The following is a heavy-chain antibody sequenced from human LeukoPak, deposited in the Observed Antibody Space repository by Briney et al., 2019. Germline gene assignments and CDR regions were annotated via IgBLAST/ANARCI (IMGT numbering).Heavy chain of an antibody. CDR1: GYTFTSYG. Sequence: SVKVSCKASGYTFTSYGISWVRQAPGQGLEWMGRIIPILGIANYAQKFQGRVTITADKSTSTAYMELSSLRSEDTAVYYCARKWEYCYGSGSEGSPFDYWGQGTLVTVSS. CDR3: ARKWEYCYGSGSEGSPFDY. V-gene: IGHV1-69*04. D-gene: IGHD3-10*01. J-gene: IGHJ4*02. CDR2: IIPILGIA.